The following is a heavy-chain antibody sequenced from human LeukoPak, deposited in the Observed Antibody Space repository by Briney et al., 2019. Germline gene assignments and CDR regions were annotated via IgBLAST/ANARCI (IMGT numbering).Heavy chain of an antibody. Sequence: GGSLRLSCAASGFTFSSYWMHWGRQAPGKGLVWVSRINSDGSSTTYGDSVKGRFTISRDNTKDTLYLQMNSLRTEDTAVYYCARDKPSDYWGQGTLVTVSS. CDR1: GFTFSSYW. CDR2: INSDGSST. CDR3: ARDKPSDY. J-gene: IGHJ4*02. V-gene: IGHV3-74*01.